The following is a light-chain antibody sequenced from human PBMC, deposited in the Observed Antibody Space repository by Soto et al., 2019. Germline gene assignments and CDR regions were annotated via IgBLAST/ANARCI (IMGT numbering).Light chain of an antibody. CDR3: QYYYESSP. Sequence: EIVMTQSPATLSVSPGESATVSCRASQSVSSNLAWYQQKPGQAPRLLIYDASTRATGIPARFSGSGSGTDFTLTISRLEPEDFAVYYCQYYYESSPFGRGTKVDIK. J-gene: IGKJ4*01. CDR1: QSVSSN. CDR2: DAS. V-gene: IGKV3-15*01.